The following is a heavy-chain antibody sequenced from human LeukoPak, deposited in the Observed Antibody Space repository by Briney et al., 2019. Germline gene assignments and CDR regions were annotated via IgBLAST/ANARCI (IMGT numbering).Heavy chain of an antibody. CDR3: AKDHTVRGVSDY. D-gene: IGHD3-10*01. CDR2: ISGSGGST. J-gene: IGHJ4*02. V-gene: IGHV3-23*01. Sequence: GGSLRLSCAASGFTFSSYAMSWVRQAPGKGLEWVSAISGSGGSTYYADSVKGRFTISRDNSENTLYLQMNSLRAEDTAVYYCAKDHTVRGVSDYWGQGTLVTVSS. CDR1: GFTFSSYA.